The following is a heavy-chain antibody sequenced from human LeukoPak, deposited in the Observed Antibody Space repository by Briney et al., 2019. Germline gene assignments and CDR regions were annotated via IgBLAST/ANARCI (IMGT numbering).Heavy chain of an antibody. CDR3: ARAWMDSDAFDI. J-gene: IGHJ3*02. Sequence: GGSLRLSCVASGFTFNDFGMNWVRQLPGKGLEWVSGVNWSGLITGYADSVRGRFTISRDNAKNSLTLQMNDLRADDTALYYCARAWMDSDAFDIWGQGTAVSVSS. V-gene: IGHV3-20*04. D-gene: IGHD3/OR15-3a*01. CDR1: GFTFNDFG. CDR2: VNWSGLIT.